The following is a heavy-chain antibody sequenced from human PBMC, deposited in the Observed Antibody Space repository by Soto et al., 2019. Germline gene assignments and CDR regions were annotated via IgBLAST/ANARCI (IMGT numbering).Heavy chain of an antibody. CDR1: GGSIGSYY. CDR3: ARDFGTTMPFEY. J-gene: IGHJ4*02. D-gene: IGHD1-1*01. CDR2: IYYSGST. V-gene: IGHV4-59*12. Sequence: SETLSLTCTVSGGSIGSYYWSWIRQPPGKGLEWIGYIYYSGSTNYNPSLKSRITISPDTSKNQFSLQLNSVTPEDTAVYYCARDFGTTMPFEYWGQGTPVTVSS.